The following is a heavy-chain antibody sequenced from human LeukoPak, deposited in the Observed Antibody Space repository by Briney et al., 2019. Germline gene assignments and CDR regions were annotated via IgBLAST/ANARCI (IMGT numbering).Heavy chain of an antibody. J-gene: IGHJ6*02. CDR1: GGSISSYY. CDR3: ARLPTVTTSAGMDV. V-gene: IGHV4-59*08. Sequence: PSETLSLTCTVSGGSISSYYWSWIRQPPGKGLEWIGYIYYSGSTNYNPSLKSRVTISVDTSKNQFSLKLSSVTAADTAVYYCARLPTVTTSAGMDVWGQGTTVTVSS. CDR2: IYYSGST. D-gene: IGHD4-17*01.